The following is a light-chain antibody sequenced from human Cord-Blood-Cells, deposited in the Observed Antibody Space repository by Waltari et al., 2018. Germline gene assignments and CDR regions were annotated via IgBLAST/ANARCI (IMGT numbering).Light chain of an antibody. CDR2: EGS. J-gene: IGLJ3*02. Sequence: QSALTQPASVSGSPGQSITISCTGTSSDVGSYNLVSWYQQTPGKAPKLVIYEGSKRPSGVSNRFSGSKSGNTASLTISGLQAEDEADYYCCSYAGSSTVFGGGTKLTVL. CDR1: SSDVGSYNL. CDR3: CSYAGSSTV. V-gene: IGLV2-23*01.